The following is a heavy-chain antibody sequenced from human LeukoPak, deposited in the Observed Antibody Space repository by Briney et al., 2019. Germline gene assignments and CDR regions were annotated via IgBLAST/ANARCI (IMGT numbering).Heavy chain of an antibody. CDR2: ISISSSYI. CDR3: ARVVYCSGGSCYSPPDY. J-gene: IGHJ4*02. Sequence: PGGSLRLSCAASGFTFSTYSMNWVRQAPGKGLEWVSFISISSSYIYYADSVKGRFTISRDNAKNALYLQMNSLRAEDTAVYYCARVVYCSGGSCYSPPDYWGQGTLVTVSS. V-gene: IGHV3-21*01. D-gene: IGHD2-15*01. CDR1: GFTFSTYS.